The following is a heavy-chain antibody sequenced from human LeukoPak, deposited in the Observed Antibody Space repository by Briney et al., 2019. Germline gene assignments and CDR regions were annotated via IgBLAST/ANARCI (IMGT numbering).Heavy chain of an antibody. Sequence: ASVKVFYKASGYTFTSYYMHWVPQTTGQGREGMGINNPSGGSTSYAQKFQGRVTMTRDMTTSTVHMVLSSLRSEDTAVYYCARVYSSGWYDPKTYYFDYWGQGTLVTVSS. CDR2: NNPSGGST. V-gene: IGHV1-46*01. CDR1: GYTFTSYY. D-gene: IGHD6-19*01. CDR3: ARVYSSGWYDPKTYYFDY. J-gene: IGHJ4*02.